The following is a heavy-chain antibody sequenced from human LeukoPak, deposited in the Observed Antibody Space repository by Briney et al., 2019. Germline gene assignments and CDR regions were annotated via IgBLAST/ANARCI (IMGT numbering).Heavy chain of an antibody. V-gene: IGHV3-23*01. CDR3: AKGVDIVVLTAIFDF. CDR1: RFTFRTYS. Sequence: PWGPLRLSYAASRFTFRTYSMNQFRQAPVNALKWLSEITVDGGNRSYADSVKGRFTISRDNSKNTLYLHMTSLRAQETAVYYCAKGVDIVVLTAIFDFWGQGTLVTVSS. J-gene: IGHJ4*02. D-gene: IGHD2-21*02. CDR2: ITVDGGNR.